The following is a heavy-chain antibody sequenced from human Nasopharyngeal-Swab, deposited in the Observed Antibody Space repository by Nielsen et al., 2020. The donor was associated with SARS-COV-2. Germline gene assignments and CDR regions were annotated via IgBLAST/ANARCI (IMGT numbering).Heavy chain of an antibody. D-gene: IGHD6-19*01. Sequence: ASVKVSCKASGYTFTSYAMNWVRQAPGQGLEWMGWINTNTGNPTYAQGFTGRFVFSLDTSVSTAYLQISSLKAEHTAVYYCARDGLSLQYSSGWYGWFDPGGQGTLVTVSS. CDR3: ARDGLSLQYSSGWYGWFDP. J-gene: IGHJ5*02. V-gene: IGHV7-4-1*02. CDR2: INTNTGNP. CDR1: GYTFTSYA.